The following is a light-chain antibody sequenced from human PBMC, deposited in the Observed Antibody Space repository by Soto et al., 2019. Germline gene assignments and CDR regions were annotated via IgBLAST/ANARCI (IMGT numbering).Light chain of an antibody. CDR2: EVS. CDR1: SSDGGGYNF. V-gene: IGLV2-14*01. J-gene: IGLJ1*01. Sequence: QSVLAQPASVSGSPGQSITISCTGTSSDGGGYNFVSWYQQHPGKAPKLVIYEVSHRPSGVSYRFSGSKSGNTASLTISGLQAEYEADYYCSSYTSSSAYVFGTGTKVTVL. CDR3: SSYTSSSAYV.